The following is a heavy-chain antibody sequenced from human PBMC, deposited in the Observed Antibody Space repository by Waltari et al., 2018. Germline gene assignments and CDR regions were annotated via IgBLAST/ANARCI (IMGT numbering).Heavy chain of an antibody. V-gene: IGHV5-51*03. D-gene: IGHD1-1*01. J-gene: IGHJ6*02. CDR1: GYSFTSYW. CDR3: ARRQLPADYYYYYYGMDV. Sequence: EVQLVQSGAEVKKPGESLKISCKGSGYSFTSYWIGWVRQMPGKGLEWMGIIYPGDSDTGYSPSFQGQVTISADKSSSTAYLQWSSLKASDTAMYYCARRQLPADYYYYYYGMDVWGQGTTVTVSS. CDR2: IYPGDSDT.